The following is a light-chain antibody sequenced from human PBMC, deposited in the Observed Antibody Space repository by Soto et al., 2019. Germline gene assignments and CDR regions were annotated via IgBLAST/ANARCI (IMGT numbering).Light chain of an antibody. CDR3: AAWDDSLRGV. CDR1: SSNIGHNY. J-gene: IGLJ3*02. Sequence: QSVLTQPPSASGTPGQKVTISCSGASSNIGHNYVSWYQQFPGAAPKLLIYSNTQRPSGVPDRFSGSKSGTSASLAINGLRSEDEADYYCAAWDDSLRGVFGGGTKLTVL. V-gene: IGLV1-47*01. CDR2: SNT.